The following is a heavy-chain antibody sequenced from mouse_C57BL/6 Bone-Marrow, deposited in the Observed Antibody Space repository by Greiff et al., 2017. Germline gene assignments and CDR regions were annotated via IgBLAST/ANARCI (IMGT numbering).Heavy chain of an antibody. CDR3: ARPDCSGDFDY. J-gene: IGHJ2*01. Sequence: EVKVVESGGGLVKPGGSLKLSCAASGFTFSDYGMHWVRQAPEKGLAWVAYISSGSSTIYYADTLKGRFTISRDNAKNTLFLQMTSLRSEDTAMYYCARPDCSGDFDYWGEGTTLTVSS. D-gene: IGHD6-1*01. V-gene: IGHV5-17*01. CDR2: ISSGSSTI. CDR1: GFTFSDYG.